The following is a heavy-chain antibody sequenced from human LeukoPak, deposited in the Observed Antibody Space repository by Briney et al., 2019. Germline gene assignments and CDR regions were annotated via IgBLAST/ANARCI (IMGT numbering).Heavy chain of an antibody. Sequence: ASVKVSCKASGYTFTSYDINWVRQAPGQGLEWMGGIIPIFGTANYAQKFQGRVTITADKSTSTAYMELSSLRSEDTAVYYCARWYSSGPGAFDYWGQGTLVTVSS. J-gene: IGHJ4*02. CDR2: IIPIFGTA. CDR3: ARWYSSGPGAFDY. D-gene: IGHD6-19*01. CDR1: GYTFTSYD. V-gene: IGHV1-69*06.